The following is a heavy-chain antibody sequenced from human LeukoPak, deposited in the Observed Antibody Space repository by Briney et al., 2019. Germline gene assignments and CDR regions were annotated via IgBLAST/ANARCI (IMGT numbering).Heavy chain of an antibody. CDR1: GFTVSSNY. Sequence: PGGSLRLSCAASGFTVSSNYMSWVRQAPGKGLEWVSVIYSGGSTYYADSVKGRFTISRDNSKNTLYLQMNSLRAEDTAVYYCAKSLGFGYCSSTSCYVSDYWGQGTLVTVSS. V-gene: IGHV3-53*01. D-gene: IGHD2-2*01. CDR2: IYSGGST. J-gene: IGHJ4*02. CDR3: AKSLGFGYCSSTSCYVSDY.